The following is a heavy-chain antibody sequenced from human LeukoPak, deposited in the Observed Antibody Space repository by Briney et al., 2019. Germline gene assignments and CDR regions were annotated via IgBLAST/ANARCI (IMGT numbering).Heavy chain of an antibody. D-gene: IGHD3-22*01. CDR3: AREWGKYYYDSSGHSRAFDI. CDR1: GGSISSYY. J-gene: IGHJ3*02. CDR2: IYYSGST. Sequence: PSETLSLTCTVSGGSISSYYWSWLRQPPGKGLEWIGYIYYSGSTNYNPSLKSRVTISVDTSKNQFSLKLSSVTAADTAVYYCAREWGKYYYDSSGHSRAFDIWGQGTMVTVSS. V-gene: IGHV4-59*01.